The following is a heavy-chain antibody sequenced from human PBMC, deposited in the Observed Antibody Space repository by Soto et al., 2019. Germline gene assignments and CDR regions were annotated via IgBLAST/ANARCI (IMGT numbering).Heavy chain of an antibody. D-gene: IGHD1-1*01. CDR2: INPSGGST. CDR3: ARDFYENWNDVPGPKTDDDY. J-gene: IGHJ4*02. Sequence: ASVKVSCKASGYTFTSYYMHWVRQAPGQGLEWMGIINPSGGSTSYAQKFQGRVTMTRDTSTSTVYMELSSLRSEDTAVYYCARDFYENWNDVPGPKTDDDYWGQGTLVTVS. V-gene: IGHV1-46*01. CDR1: GYTFTSYY.